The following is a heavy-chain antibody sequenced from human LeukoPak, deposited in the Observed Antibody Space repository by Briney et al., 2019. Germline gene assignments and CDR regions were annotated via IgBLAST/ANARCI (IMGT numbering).Heavy chain of an antibody. V-gene: IGHV3-53*01. CDR2: VYSGGST. Sequence: PGGSLRLSCAASGFTVSSNYMSWVRQAPGKGLEWVSVVYSGGSTYYADSVKGRFTISRDNSKNTLYLQMNSLRAEETAVYYCARGGRSSNPASWYFDLWGRGTLVTVSS. CDR1: GFTVSSNY. D-gene: IGHD4-11*01. J-gene: IGHJ2*01. CDR3: ARGGRSSNPASWYFDL.